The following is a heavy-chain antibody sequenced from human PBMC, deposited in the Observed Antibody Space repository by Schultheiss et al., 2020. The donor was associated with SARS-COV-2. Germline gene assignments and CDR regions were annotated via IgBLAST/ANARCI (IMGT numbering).Heavy chain of an antibody. CDR2: IYYSGST. J-gene: IGHJ6*02. Sequence: SETLSLTCTVSGGSISSGDYYWSWIRQPPGKGLEWIGYIYYSGSTNYNPSLKSRVTISVDTSKNQFSLKLSSVTAADTAVYYCARETEPETHYYYYGMDVWGQGTTVTVSS. CDR3: ARETEPETHYYYYGMDV. CDR1: GGSISSGDYY. V-gene: IGHV4-30-4*01.